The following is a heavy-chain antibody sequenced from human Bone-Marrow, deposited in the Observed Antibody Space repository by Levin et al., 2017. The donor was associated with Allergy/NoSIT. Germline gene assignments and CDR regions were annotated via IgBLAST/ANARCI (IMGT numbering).Heavy chain of an antibody. CDR2: IAPIFGTT. CDR3: ARDVGPRLDYNHYYVDV. CDR1: GGTFSRFA. J-gene: IGHJ6*03. D-gene: IGHD2-15*01. V-gene: IGHV1-69*13. Sequence: ASVKVSCKASGGTFSRFATSWVRQAPGQGLEWMGGIAPIFGTTNYTRKFQGRVTITADEPARIAYMELSSLTSEDTAVYYCARDVGPRLDYNHYYVDVWGEGTTVTVSS.